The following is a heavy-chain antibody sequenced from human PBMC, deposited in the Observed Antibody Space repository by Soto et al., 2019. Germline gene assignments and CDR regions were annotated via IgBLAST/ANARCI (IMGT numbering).Heavy chain of an antibody. Sequence: QVQLVQSGAEVKKPGSSVKVSCKASGGTFSSYAISWVRQAPGQGLAWMGGIIPIFGTANYAQKFQGRVTITADESTSTAYMERSSLRSEDKAVYYCARVRGYCSGGSCYSRWYFDLWGRGTLVTVSS. J-gene: IGHJ2*01. D-gene: IGHD2-15*01. CDR3: ARVRGYCSGGSCYSRWYFDL. CDR1: GGTFSSYA. V-gene: IGHV1-69*01. CDR2: IIPIFGTA.